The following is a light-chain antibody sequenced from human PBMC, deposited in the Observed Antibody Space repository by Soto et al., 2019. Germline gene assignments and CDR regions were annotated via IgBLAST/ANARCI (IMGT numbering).Light chain of an antibody. J-gene: IGLJ1*01. CDR1: SSDVGSYKD. CDR3: CAYADTFYV. Sequence: QSALTQPRSVSGSPGLSVTISCTGTSSDVGSYKDVSWYQHHPGKVPKLMIYDVSERPSGVPDRFSGSKSGNTASLTISGLQAEDEANYYCCAYADTFYVFGTGTKV. V-gene: IGLV2-11*01. CDR2: DVS.